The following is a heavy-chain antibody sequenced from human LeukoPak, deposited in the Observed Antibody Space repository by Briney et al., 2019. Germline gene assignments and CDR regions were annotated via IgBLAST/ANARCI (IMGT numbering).Heavy chain of an antibody. V-gene: IGHV4-59*01. CDR1: GDSISGYH. Sequence: SETLSLTCTVSGDSISGYHCSWIRQPPGKGLEWIGYISYTGTTTYNSSLKNRVTISADTSKNQFSLKVTSMTAADTAVYYCARDGGMSGSHWGRGILVTVSS. D-gene: IGHD3-16*01. CDR3: ARDGGMSGSH. J-gene: IGHJ4*02. CDR2: ISYTGTT.